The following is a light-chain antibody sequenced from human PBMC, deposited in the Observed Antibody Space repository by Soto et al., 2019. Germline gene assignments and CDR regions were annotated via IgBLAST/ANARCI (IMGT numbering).Light chain of an antibody. CDR2: GTS. V-gene: IGKV3-15*01. J-gene: IGKJ4*01. CDR3: QPYNNWPLT. Sequence: ESVLTQSPGTLSLSPAERATHSCRASQSVSSSYLAWYQQKHGQAPRVLIYGTSTRDTGVPTRFSGSRSGAEFTLPINRLQSEDFEVYYCQPYNNWPLTFGGGTKVDIK. CDR1: QSVSSSY.